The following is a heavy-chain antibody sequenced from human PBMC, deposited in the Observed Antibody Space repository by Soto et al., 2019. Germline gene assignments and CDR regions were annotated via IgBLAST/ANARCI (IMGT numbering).Heavy chain of an antibody. V-gene: IGHV3-23*01. J-gene: IGHJ4*02. CDR2: ISGGGDNT. Sequence: EVQLLDSGGGLVQPGGSLRLSCEDSEFTFSDYAMNWVRQAPGKGLEWVLGISGGGDNTYYADSVKGRFTISRDNSKNTVFLQINSLRAEDTVVYYCAKERLARGFDYWGQGTLVTVSS. CDR3: AKERLARGFDY. CDR1: EFTFSDYA.